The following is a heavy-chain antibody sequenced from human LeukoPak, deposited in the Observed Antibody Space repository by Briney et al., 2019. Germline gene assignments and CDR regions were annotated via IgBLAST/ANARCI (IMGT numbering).Heavy chain of an antibody. CDR3: AKDFMDIVVVPAASYFDY. CDR2: IYSGGST. J-gene: IGHJ4*02. D-gene: IGHD2-2*03. V-gene: IGHV3-53*05. CDR1: GFTVSSNY. Sequence: GGSLRLSCAASGFTVSSNYMSWVRQAPGKGLEWVSVIYSGGSTYYADSVKGRFTISRDNSKNTLYLQMNSLRAEDTAVYYCAKDFMDIVVVPAASYFDYWGQGTLVTVSS.